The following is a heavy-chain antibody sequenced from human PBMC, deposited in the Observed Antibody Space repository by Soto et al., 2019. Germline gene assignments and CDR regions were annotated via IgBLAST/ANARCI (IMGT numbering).Heavy chain of an antibody. J-gene: IGHJ4*02. Sequence: EVQLLESGGGLVQPGGSLRLSCAASGFTVSSYAMSRVRQAPGKGLEWVSAISGSGGSTYYADSVKGRFTISRDNSKNTLYLQMNSLRAEDTAVYYCAKFPDYDILTGPISQYYFDYWGQGTLVTVSS. D-gene: IGHD3-9*01. V-gene: IGHV3-23*01. CDR1: GFTVSSYA. CDR3: AKFPDYDILTGPISQYYFDY. CDR2: ISGSGGST.